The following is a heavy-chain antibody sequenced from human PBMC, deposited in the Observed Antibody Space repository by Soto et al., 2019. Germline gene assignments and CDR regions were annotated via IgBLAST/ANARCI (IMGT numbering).Heavy chain of an antibody. D-gene: IGHD3-10*01. CDR3: ARGVGSGSYYNQYNWFDP. Sequence: GASVKVSCKSSGYTFTSYGITWVRQAPGQGLEWMGWISGYNGNTNYAQKLQGRVTMTTDTSTSTAYMELRSLRSDDTAVYYCARGVGSGSYYNQYNWFDPWGQGTLVTVSS. CDR1: GYTFTSYG. CDR2: ISGYNGNT. J-gene: IGHJ5*02. V-gene: IGHV1-18*01.